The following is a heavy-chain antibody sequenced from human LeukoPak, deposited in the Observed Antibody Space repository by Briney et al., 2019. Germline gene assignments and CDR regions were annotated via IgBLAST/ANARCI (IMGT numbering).Heavy chain of an antibody. V-gene: IGHV3-7*01. D-gene: IGHD3-16*02. CDR1: GFTFSSCW. Sequence: GGSLRLSCAASGFTFSSCWMSWVRQAPGKGLEWVANIKQDGSEKYYVDSVKGRFTISRDNAKNSLYLQMNSLRAEDTAVYYCARGQVITFGGVIVIGGYYFDYWGQGTLVTVSS. CDR2: IKQDGSEK. J-gene: IGHJ4*02. CDR3: ARGQVITFGGVIVIGGYYFDY.